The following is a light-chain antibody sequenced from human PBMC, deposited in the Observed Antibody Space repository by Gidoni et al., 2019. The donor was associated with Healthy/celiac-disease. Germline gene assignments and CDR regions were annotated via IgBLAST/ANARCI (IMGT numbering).Light chain of an antibody. CDR2: LGS. J-gene: IGKJ2*03. V-gene: IGKV2-28*01. CDR3: MQALQTPPS. Sequence: SISCRSSQSLLHSNGYNYLDWYLQKPGQSPQLLIYLGSNRASGVPDRFSGSGSGTDFTLKISRVEAEDVGVYYCMQALQTPPSFGHGTKLEI. CDR1: QSLLHSNGYNY.